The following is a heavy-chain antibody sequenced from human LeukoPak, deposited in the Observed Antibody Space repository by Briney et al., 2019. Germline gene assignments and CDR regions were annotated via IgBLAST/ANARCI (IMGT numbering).Heavy chain of an antibody. J-gene: IGHJ4*02. CDR1: GSNFTSYW. V-gene: IGHV5-51*01. CDR3: ARIAAAENFDY. CDR2: IYPGDSDT. D-gene: IGHD6-13*01. Sequence: GASLQISCQGSGSNFTSYWIGWVRQLPGKGLEWMGIIYPGDSDTRYSPSFQGQVTISADKSTSTAYLQWSSMKASDTAMYYCARIAAAENFDYWGQGTLVTVSS.